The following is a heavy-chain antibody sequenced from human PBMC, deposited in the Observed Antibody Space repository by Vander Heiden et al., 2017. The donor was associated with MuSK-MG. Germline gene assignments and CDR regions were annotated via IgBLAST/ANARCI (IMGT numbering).Heavy chain of an antibody. J-gene: IGHJ4*02. V-gene: IGHV3-23*01. CDR1: GFTFSSYY. Sequence: EVQLLESGGGLVQPGGSLRLSCAASGFTFSSYYMIWVRQAPGKGLEWVSAISGSGGSTYYADSVGGRFTISRDNSKNTLYLQMNSLRGEDTAVYYCAKYRDLTTVTMFDYWGQGTLVTVSS. D-gene: IGHD4-17*01. CDR2: ISGSGGST. CDR3: AKYRDLTTVTMFDY.